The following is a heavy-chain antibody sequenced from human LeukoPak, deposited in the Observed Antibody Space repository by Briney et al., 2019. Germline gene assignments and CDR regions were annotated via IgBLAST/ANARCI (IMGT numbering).Heavy chain of an antibody. Sequence: GGSLRLSCAASGFTVGSNYMSWVRQAPGKGLEWVSLIYSGVSTYYADSVKGRFTISRDNSRNTLILQMNSLRAEDTAVYYCATSGYDFGLFQHWGQGTLVTVSS. CDR2: IYSGVST. V-gene: IGHV3-66*01. J-gene: IGHJ1*01. D-gene: IGHD5-12*01. CDR3: ATSGYDFGLFQH. CDR1: GFTVGSNY.